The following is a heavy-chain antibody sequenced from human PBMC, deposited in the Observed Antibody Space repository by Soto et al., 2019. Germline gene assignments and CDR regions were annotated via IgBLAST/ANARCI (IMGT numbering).Heavy chain of an antibody. CDR3: AKPYYDFWSGPWPYYGMDV. CDR1: GFTFSSYG. J-gene: IGHJ6*02. Sequence: GGSLRLSWAASGFTFSSYGMHWVRQAPGKGLEWVAVISYDGSNKYYADSVKGRFTISRDNSKNTLYLQMNSLRAEDTAVYYCAKPYYDFWSGPWPYYGMDVWGQGTTVTVSS. D-gene: IGHD3-3*01. CDR2: ISYDGSNK. V-gene: IGHV3-30*18.